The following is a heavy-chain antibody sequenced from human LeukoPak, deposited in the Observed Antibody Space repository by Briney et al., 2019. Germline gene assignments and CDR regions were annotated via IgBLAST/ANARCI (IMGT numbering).Heavy chain of an antibody. J-gene: IGHJ4*02. V-gene: IGHV3-74*01. D-gene: IGHD3-22*01. CDR1: GFTFSSYG. CDR2: INSDGSST. CDR3: ARTPYYYDSSGYYYY. Sequence: PGGSLRLSCAASGFTFSSYGMSWVRQAPGKGLVWVSRINSDGSSTSYADSVKGRFTISRDNAKNTLYLQMNSLRAEDTAVYYCARTPYYYDSSGYYYYWGQGTLVTVSS.